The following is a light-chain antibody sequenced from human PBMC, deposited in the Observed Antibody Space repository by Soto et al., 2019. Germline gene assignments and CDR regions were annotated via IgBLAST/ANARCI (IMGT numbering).Light chain of an antibody. Sequence: DIQLTQSPSFLSASVGDRVTITCRASQGISSYLAWYQQKPGKAPKLLIYAASTLQSGVPSRFSGSGSGTEFTLTIGSLQPEDSATYYCQQLNTYPYSFGQGTKLEIK. CDR3: QQLNTYPYS. J-gene: IGKJ2*03. CDR2: AAS. CDR1: QGISSY. V-gene: IGKV1-9*01.